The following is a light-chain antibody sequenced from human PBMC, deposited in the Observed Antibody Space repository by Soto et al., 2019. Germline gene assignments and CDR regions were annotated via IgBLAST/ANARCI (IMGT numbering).Light chain of an antibody. V-gene: IGLV2-14*01. Sequence: QSVLTQPASVSGSPGQSITISCTGTSSDVGGYNYVSWYQQHPGKAPKVMIFEVSNRPSGVSNRFSGSKSGNTASLTISGLQAEDEADYYCSSYASSSTLVFGTGT. CDR2: EVS. CDR3: SSYASSSTLV. J-gene: IGLJ1*01. CDR1: SSDVGGYNY.